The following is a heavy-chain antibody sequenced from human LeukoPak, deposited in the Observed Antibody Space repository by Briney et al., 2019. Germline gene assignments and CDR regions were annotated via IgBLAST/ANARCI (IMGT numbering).Heavy chain of an antibody. J-gene: IGHJ6*02. D-gene: IGHD6-19*01. CDR1: GFTFSSYS. Sequence: PGGSLRLSCAASGFTFSSYSMNWVRQAPGEGLEWVSYISSSSSTIYYADFVKGRFTISRDNAKNSLYLQMNSLRAEDTAVYYCARVRVYSSGWYWGGKDYYYGMDVWGQGTTVTVSS. V-gene: IGHV3-48*01. CDR2: ISSSSSTI. CDR3: ARVRVYSSGWYWGGKDYYYGMDV.